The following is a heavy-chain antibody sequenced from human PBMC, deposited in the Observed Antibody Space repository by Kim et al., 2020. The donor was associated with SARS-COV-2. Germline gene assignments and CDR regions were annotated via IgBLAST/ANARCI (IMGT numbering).Heavy chain of an antibody. D-gene: IGHD2-21*02. Sequence: GGSLRLSCVGSGFALSDYAMHWVLQTPGKGLEWMALISFDGSNKYYADSMTGRFTISRDNSRNTLYLQVNSLTIEDTAVYYCARVPPGELVTAIPYWGQGTLVTVSS. CDR3: ARVPPGELVTAIPY. J-gene: IGHJ4*02. CDR1: GFALSDYA. CDR2: ISFDGSNK. V-gene: IGHV3-30*04.